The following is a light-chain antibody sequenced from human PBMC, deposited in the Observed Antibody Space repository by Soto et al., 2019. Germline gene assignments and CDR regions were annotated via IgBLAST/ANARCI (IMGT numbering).Light chain of an antibody. CDR1: QSVSSSY. CDR2: GAY. V-gene: IGKV3-20*01. Sequence: ELVCPPSPGTLYLSDGESAPLSCRSSQSVSSSYLAWYKQKHGQAPRLLIYGAYSRAAGIQDRFSGSGSGTDLNLTISRLEHEDLAVDEGQQFGSSPITGGQGTRLEIK. CDR3: QQFGSSPIT. J-gene: IGKJ5*01.